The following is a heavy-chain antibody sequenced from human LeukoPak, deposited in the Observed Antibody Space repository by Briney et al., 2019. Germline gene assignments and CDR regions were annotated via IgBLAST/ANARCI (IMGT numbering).Heavy chain of an antibody. CDR2: IYYSGST. D-gene: IGHD2-21*01. J-gene: IGHJ6*03. V-gene: IGHV4-59*12. CDR3: ARVVIDIPSYYMDV. Sequence: SETLSLTCTVSGGSISSYYWSWIRQPPGKGLEWIGYIYYSGSTNYNPSLKSRVTISVDTSKNQFSLKLSSVTAADTAVYYCARVVIDIPSYYMDVWGKGTTVTVSS. CDR1: GGSISSYY.